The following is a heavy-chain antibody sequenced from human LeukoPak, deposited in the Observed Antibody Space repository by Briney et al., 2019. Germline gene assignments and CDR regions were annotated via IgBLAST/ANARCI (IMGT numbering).Heavy chain of an antibody. CDR3: ARDRYYGSGIFDS. V-gene: IGHV3-48*03. CDR1: GFTFSSHE. Sequence: GGSLRLSCAASGFTFSSHEMNWVRQAPGKGLEWVSYISAGGGTIYYADSVKGRFTISRDNAKNSLYLQMNSLRAEDTAVYYCARDRYYGSGIFDSWGQGTLVTVSS. J-gene: IGHJ4*02. D-gene: IGHD3-10*01. CDR2: ISAGGGTI.